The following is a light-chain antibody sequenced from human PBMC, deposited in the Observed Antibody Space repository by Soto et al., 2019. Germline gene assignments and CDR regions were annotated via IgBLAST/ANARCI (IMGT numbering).Light chain of an antibody. J-gene: IGKJ2*01. Sequence: EIVLTQSPGTLSLSPGERATLSCRASQSVSSTYLAWYQQRPGQAPRLLIYSTSSRATGIPDRFRGSGSGTHFTLTISRLARDDFAVYYCQQYDGSPRYTFGQGTKLEIK. CDR2: STS. CDR1: QSVSSTY. CDR3: QQYDGSPRYT. V-gene: IGKV3-20*01.